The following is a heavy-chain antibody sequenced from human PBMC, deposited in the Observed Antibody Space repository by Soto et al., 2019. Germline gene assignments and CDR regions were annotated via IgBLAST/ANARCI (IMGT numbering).Heavy chain of an antibody. CDR2: IYYSGST. D-gene: IGHD3-16*02. CDR1: GGSISSSSYY. J-gene: IGHJ5*02. CDR3: ARHVIMITFGGVIATIGGFHWFDP. V-gene: IGHV4-39*01. Sequence: SETLSLTCTVSGGSISSSSYYWGWIRQPPGKGLEWIGSIYYSGSTYYNPSLKSRVTISVDTSKNQFSLKLSSVTAADTAVYYCARHVIMITFGGVIATIGGFHWFDPWGQGTLVTVSS.